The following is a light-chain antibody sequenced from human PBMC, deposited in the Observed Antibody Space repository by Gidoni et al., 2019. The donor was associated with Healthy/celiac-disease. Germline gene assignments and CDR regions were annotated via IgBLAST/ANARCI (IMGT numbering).Light chain of an antibody. V-gene: IGLV2-23*01. CDR3: CSYAGSSPYV. CDR2: EGS. CDR1: SSDVGSYNL. J-gene: IGLJ1*01. Sequence: QSALTQPASGSGSPGQSITSSCTGTSSDVGSYNLVSWYQQHPGKAPKLMIYEGSKRPSGVSNRFSGSKSGNTASLTISGLQAEDEADYYCCSYAGSSPYVFGTGTKVTVL.